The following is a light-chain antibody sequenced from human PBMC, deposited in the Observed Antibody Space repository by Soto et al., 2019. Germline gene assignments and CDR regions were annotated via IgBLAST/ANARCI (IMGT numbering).Light chain of an antibody. CDR3: QQRSNGPPIN. CDR1: QSVSSSY. V-gene: IGKV3D-20*02. Sequence: EVVVTQSPGTLSLSPGEGATLSCRASQSVSSSYIAWYQQRPGQTPSLLIYGASTRATGIPDRFSGSGSGTDFTLIISRLEPEDFAVYFCQQRSNGPPINFGQGTR. CDR2: GAS. J-gene: IGKJ5*01.